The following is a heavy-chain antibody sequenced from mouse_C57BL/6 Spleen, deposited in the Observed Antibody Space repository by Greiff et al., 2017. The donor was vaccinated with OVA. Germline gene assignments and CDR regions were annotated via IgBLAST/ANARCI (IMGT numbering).Heavy chain of an antibody. V-gene: IGHV1-82*01. J-gene: IGHJ1*03. CDR1: GYAFSSSW. D-gene: IGHD1-1*02. CDR2: IYPGDGDT. CDR3: ARGEGYGAHWYFDV. Sequence: QVQLKQSGPELVKPGASVKISCKASGYAFSSSWMNWVKQRPGKGLEWIGRIYPGDGDTNYNGKFKGKATLTADKSSSTAYMQLSSLTSEDSAVYFCARGEGYGAHWYFDVWGTGTTVTVSS.